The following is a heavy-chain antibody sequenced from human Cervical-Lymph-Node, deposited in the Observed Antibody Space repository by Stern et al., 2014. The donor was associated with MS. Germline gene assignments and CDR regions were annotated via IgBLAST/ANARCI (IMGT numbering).Heavy chain of an antibody. J-gene: IGHJ4*02. CDR1: GFTFSSYG. V-gene: IGHV3-33*01. CDR3: ARDPSEMATTYYFDY. Sequence: VQLEESGGGVVQPGRSLRLSCAASGFTFSSYGMHWVRQAPGKGLEWVAVIWYDGSNKYYADSVKGRFTISRDNSKNTLYLQMNSLRAEDTAVYYCARDPSEMATTYYFDYWGQGTLVTVSS. CDR2: IWYDGSNK. D-gene: IGHD5-24*01.